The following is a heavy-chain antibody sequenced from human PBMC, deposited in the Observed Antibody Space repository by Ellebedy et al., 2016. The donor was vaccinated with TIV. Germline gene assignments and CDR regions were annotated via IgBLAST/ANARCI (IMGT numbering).Heavy chain of an antibody. Sequence: GESLKISXAASGFTFSDFWMTWVRQAPGKGLEWVASIKEDGSVKYFVDSVKGRFTISRDNAKKSLFLQMNSLRAEDTAVYYCATHYRDYWGQGTLVTVSS. J-gene: IGHJ4*02. CDR1: GFTFSDFW. CDR3: ATHYRDY. V-gene: IGHV3-7*01. CDR2: IKEDGSVK. D-gene: IGHD3-16*02.